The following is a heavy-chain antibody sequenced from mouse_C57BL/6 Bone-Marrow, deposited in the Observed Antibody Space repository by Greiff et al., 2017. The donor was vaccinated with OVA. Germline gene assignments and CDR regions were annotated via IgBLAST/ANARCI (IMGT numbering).Heavy chain of an antibody. CDR3: ASLLTTLVAPVGY. CDR2: ISSGGSYT. Sequence: EVMLVESGGELVKPGGSLKLSCAASGFTFSSYGMSWVRQTPDKRLEWVATISSGGSYTYYPDSMKGRFTITRANAENTLYLQMSRLKSEDSAMYYCASLLTTLVAPVGYWGKGASVTVS. CDR1: GFTFSSYG. D-gene: IGHD1-1*01. J-gene: IGHJ4*01. V-gene: IGHV5-6*01.